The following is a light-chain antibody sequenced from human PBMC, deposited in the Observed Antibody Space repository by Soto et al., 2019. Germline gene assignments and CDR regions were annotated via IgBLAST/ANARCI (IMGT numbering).Light chain of an antibody. V-gene: IGKV1-5*03. J-gene: IGKJ1*01. Sequence: DIRMRQSPSTVSASIGDRDTITCGASQSIDGWLAWYQQKPGKAPKLLIYKTSTLQLGVPSRFSGSGSGTEFTLTISGLQPDDFATYYCQHYNAYSRMFGQGTKVDVK. CDR2: KTS. CDR3: QHYNAYSRM. CDR1: QSIDGW.